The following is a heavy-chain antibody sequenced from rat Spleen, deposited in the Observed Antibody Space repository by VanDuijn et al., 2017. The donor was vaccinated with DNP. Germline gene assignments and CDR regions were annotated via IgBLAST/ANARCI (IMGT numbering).Heavy chain of an antibody. CDR2: ISSEGRST. V-gene: IGHV5-22*01. D-gene: IGHD1-11*01. CDR1: GFTFSDYN. Sequence: EVRLMESGGGLVQPGGSLKLSCAASGFTFSDYNMAWVRQAPKKGLEWVAYISSEGRSTDYGDSVKGRFTVSRDNAKSSLYLQMDSLRSEDTATYYCARPNYGGYSENAMDAWGQGTSVTVSS. J-gene: IGHJ4*01. CDR3: ARPNYGGYSENAMDA.